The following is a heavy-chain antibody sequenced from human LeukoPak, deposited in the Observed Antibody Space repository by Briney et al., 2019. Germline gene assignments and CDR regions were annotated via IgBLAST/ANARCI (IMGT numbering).Heavy chain of an antibody. V-gene: IGHV1-18*01. Sequence: ASVKVSCKASGYTFTSYGISRVRQAPGQGLEWMGWISAYNGNTNYAQKLQGRVTMTTDTSTSTAYMELRSLRSDDTAVYYCARVGGSWKDIHNNWFDPWGQGTLVTVSS. CDR3: ARVGGSWKDIHNNWFDP. CDR1: GYTFTSYG. D-gene: IGHD1-1*01. CDR2: ISAYNGNT. J-gene: IGHJ5*02.